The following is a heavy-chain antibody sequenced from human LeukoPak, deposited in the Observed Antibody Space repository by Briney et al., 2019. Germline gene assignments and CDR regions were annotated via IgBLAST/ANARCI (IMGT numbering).Heavy chain of an antibody. D-gene: IGHD3-10*01. J-gene: IGHJ6*03. CDR3: ARHAGEYIYGSGYHYYYYMDV. CDR1: GYTFTGYY. Sequence: ASVKVSCKASGYTFTGYYMHWVRQAPGQGLEWMGWINPNSGGTNYAQKFQGRVTMTRDTSISTAYMELSRLRSDDTAVYYCARHAGEYIYGSGYHYYYYMDVWGKGTTVTVSS. CDR2: INPNSGGT. V-gene: IGHV1-2*02.